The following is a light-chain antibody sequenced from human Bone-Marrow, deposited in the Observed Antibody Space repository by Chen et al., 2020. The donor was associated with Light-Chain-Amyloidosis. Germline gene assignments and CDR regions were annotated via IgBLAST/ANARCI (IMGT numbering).Light chain of an antibody. CDR2: RDT. CDR3: QSADSGGTYEVI. J-gene: IGLJ2*01. Sequence: SYELTQPPSVSVSPGQTARITCSGDDLPTKYAYWYQQKPGQAPVLVIHRDTERPSGISERFSGSSSGTTATLTISGVQAEDEADYHCQSADSGGTYEVIFCGGTKLTVL. CDR1: DLPTKY. V-gene: IGLV3-25*03.